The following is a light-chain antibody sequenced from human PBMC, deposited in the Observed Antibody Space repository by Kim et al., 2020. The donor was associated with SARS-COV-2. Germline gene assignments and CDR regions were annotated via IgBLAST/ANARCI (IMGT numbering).Light chain of an antibody. J-gene: IGLJ2*01. V-gene: IGLV3-19*01. CDR3: NSRGSNDNVL. CDR1: SLRSYY. CDR2: GKN. Sequence: AWGKTVRITCQGNSLRSYYATWYQQTPGQATIVVIYGKNNRPSGIPDRFAGSSAGDTASLTITGTQAGDEADYYCNSRGSNDNVLFGGGTKLTVL.